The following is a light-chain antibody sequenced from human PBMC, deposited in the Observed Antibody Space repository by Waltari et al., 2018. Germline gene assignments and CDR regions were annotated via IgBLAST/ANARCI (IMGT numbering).Light chain of an antibody. CDR2: QHN. V-gene: IGLV3-1*01. J-gene: IGLJ2*01. Sequence: SYELTQPPSVSVSPGQTASITCSGANLGDKYASWYQQKPGQSPVRVIYQHNPRPSGIPGRFSASNSGNTATLTISGTQAMDEADYYCQAWDSSTHVVFGGGTKLTVL. CDR3: QAWDSSTHVV. CDR1: NLGDKY.